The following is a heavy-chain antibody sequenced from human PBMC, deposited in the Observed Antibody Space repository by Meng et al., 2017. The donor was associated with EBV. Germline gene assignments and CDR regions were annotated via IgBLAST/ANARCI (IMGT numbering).Heavy chain of an antibody. CDR3: ARVRTFGGVIPPDY. CDR1: GDTFTSYG. CDR2: ISAYNGNT. V-gene: IGHV1-18*01. D-gene: IGHD3-16*02. J-gene: IGHJ4*02. Sequence: QVKLERLGGEVNQPGASVKVTFKASGDTFTSYGISWVRQAPGQGLEWMGWISAYNGNTNYAQKLQGRVTMTTDTSTSTAYMELRSLRSDDTAVYYCARVRTFGGVIPPDYWGQGTLVTVSS.